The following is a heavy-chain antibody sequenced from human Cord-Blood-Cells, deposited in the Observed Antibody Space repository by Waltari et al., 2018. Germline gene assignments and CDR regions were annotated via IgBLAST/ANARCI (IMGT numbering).Heavy chain of an antibody. CDR3: ARDRLHYNWFDP. Sequence: EVQLVESGGGLIQPGGSLRLSCAASGFTVSSNYMSWVRQAPGKGLEWFSVIDSGGSTYYADSGKGRFTISRDNSKNTLYLQMNSLRAEDTAVYYCARDRLHYNWFDPWGQGTLVTVSS. CDR2: IDSGGST. V-gene: IGHV3-53*01. J-gene: IGHJ5*02. CDR1: GFTVSSNY. D-gene: IGHD4-4*01.